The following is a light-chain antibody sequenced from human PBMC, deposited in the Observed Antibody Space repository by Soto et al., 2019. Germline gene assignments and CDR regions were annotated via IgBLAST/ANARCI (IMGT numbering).Light chain of an antibody. CDR2: DVN. CDR1: SSDVGGYNY. J-gene: IGLJ2*01. Sequence: QSALTQPASVSGSPGQSITISCTGTSSDVGGYNYVSWYQHHPGNAPKLIIYDVNKRPSGVPDRFSGSKSGNTASLTVSGLQTEDEGDYYCSSYGGSNNYVLFGGGTKVTVL. CDR3: SSYGGSNNYVL. V-gene: IGLV2-8*01.